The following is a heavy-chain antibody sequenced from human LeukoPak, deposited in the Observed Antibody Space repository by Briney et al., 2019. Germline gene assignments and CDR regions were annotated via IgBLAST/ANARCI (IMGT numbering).Heavy chain of an antibody. CDR3: AKQRAAGLFDY. D-gene: IGHD6-13*01. J-gene: IGHJ4*02. Sequence: GGSLRLSCAASGFTFSSYAMSWVRQAPGQGLEWVSSISASGGSAYYADSVEGRFTISRDNSKNTLYLQMNSLRAEDTAVYYCAKQRAAGLFDYWGQGTLVTVSS. CDR2: ISASGGSA. V-gene: IGHV3-23*01. CDR1: GFTFSSYA.